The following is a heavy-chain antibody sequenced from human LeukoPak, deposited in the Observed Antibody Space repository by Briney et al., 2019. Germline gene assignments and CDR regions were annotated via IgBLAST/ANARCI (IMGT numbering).Heavy chain of an antibody. V-gene: IGHV4-59*01. Sequence: SETLSLTCTVSGGPISSYYWSWIRQPPGKGLEWIGYIYYSGSTNNNPSLKSRSTISVDTSRNQISLKLSSVTTADTAVYYCARVPPYYYDSSGYNPEPRSWYFDLWGRGTLVTVSS. CDR3: ARVPPYYYDSSGYNPEPRSWYFDL. CDR1: GGPISSYY. J-gene: IGHJ2*01. CDR2: IYYSGST. D-gene: IGHD3-22*01.